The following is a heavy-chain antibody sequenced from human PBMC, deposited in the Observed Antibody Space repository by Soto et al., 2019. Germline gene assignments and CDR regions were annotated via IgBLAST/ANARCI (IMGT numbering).Heavy chain of an antibody. V-gene: IGHV4-39*01. D-gene: IGHD3-10*01. CDR1: NGSITSSPYS. J-gene: IGHJ4*02. CDR2: IFLSGNT. Sequence: PSETLSLTCTVSNGSITSSPYSWGWIRQSPEKGLEWIGTIFLSGNTFYNPSLKSRVTISVDTSRSQFSLMLSSVTAADTAVYYCARSPRITRGLFDYWGQGTLVTVSS. CDR3: ARSPRITRGLFDY.